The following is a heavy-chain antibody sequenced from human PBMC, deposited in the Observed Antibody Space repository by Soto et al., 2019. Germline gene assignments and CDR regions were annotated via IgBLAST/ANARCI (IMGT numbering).Heavy chain of an antibody. CDR2: ISYDGGNK. CDR1: GFTFSSSG. J-gene: IGHJ4*02. V-gene: IGHV3-30*03. CDR3: ATDYSGWYGSSEYGF. D-gene: IGHD6-19*01. Sequence: QVQLVESGGGVVQPGRSLRLSCVASGFTFSSSGIHWVRQAPGKGLEWVAVISYDGGNKYYVDSVKGRFTISRDNSKNTLYLQMNSLRAEDTAVYYCATDYSGWYGSSEYGFWGQGTLVTVSS.